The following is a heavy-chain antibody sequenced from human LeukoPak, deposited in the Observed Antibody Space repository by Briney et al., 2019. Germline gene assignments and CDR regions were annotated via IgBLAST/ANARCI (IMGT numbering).Heavy chain of an antibody. CDR3: ARQSREVDY. CDR2: IYYSGST. Sequence: SETLSLTCTVSGGSISSYYWSWIRQPPGKELKWIGYIYYSGSTNYNPSLKSRVTISVDTSKNQFSLKPSSVTAADRAVYYCARQSREVDYWGQGTLVTVSS. J-gene: IGHJ4*02. CDR1: GGSISSYY. V-gene: IGHV4-59*08.